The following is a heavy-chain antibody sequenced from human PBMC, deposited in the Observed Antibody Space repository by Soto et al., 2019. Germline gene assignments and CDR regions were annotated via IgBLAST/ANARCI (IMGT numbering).Heavy chain of an antibody. CDR3: ARHNNSLDC. D-gene: IGHD1-20*01. CDR1: GYTFTGYY. CDR2: ISPNNDAT. Sequence: ASVKVSCKASGYTFTGYYMHWVRQAPGQGLEWMGWISPNNDATNHTQKFQGRVTMTRDTSINTAYMELSRLRSDDTAVYYCARHNNSLDCWGQGTLVTVSS. J-gene: IGHJ4*02. V-gene: IGHV1-2*02.